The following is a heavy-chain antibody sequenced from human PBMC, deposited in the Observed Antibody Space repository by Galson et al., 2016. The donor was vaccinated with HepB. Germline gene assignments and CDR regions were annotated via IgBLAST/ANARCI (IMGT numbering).Heavy chain of an antibody. J-gene: IGHJ4*02. V-gene: IGHV1-18*04. D-gene: IGHD3-16*01. CDR1: GYTFTDYA. CDR2: TNTYNGHT. Sequence: SVKVSCKASGYTFTDYAISWVRQAPGQGLEWMGWTNTYNGHTVTAQSLRGRVTLSTDTSTTTAYMDLTSLTSDDTGMYSCARASQLGAFWGQGTQVTVSS. CDR3: ARASQLGAF.